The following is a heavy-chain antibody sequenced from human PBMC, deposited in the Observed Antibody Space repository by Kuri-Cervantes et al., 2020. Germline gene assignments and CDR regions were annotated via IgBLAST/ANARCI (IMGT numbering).Heavy chain of an antibody. CDR1: GFTFSSYS. V-gene: IGHV3-21*01. D-gene: IGHD3-16*02. Sequence: GESLKISFAASGFTFSSYSMNWVRQAPGKGLEWVSSISTISTYIYYADSVKGRFTISRDNAKNSLYLQMNSLRAEDTTVYYCARGPSYIHYDYIWGSYRQRAFDIWGQGTMVTVSS. CDR2: ISTISTYI. CDR3: ARGPSYIHYDYIWGSYRQRAFDI. J-gene: IGHJ3*02.